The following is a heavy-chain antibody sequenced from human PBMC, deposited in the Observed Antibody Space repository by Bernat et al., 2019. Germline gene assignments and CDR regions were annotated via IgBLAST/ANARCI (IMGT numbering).Heavy chain of an antibody. D-gene: IGHD3-10*01. CDR3: AKRRHYYGSYLGMDV. CDR1: GFTFSSYG. J-gene: IGHJ6*02. V-gene: IGHV3-33*06. Sequence: QVQLVESGGGVVQPGRSLRLSCAASGFTFSSYGMHWVRQAPGKGLEWVAVIWYDGSNKYYAGSVKGRFTISRDNSKNTLYLQMNSLRAEDTAVYYCAKRRHYYGSYLGMDVWGRGTTVTVSS. CDR2: IWYDGSNK.